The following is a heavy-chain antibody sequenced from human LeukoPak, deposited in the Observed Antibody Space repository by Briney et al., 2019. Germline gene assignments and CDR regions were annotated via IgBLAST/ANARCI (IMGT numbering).Heavy chain of an antibody. J-gene: IGHJ4*02. Sequence: GGSLRLSCAASEFTFSNYWMTWARQVPGKGLEWVANIKQDGSEKHYVESVRGRFTISRDNAENSLYLQMDSLRVDDTAVYYCARVGAWELQRVFENWGQGTLVTVSS. V-gene: IGHV3-7*01. D-gene: IGHD1-26*01. CDR1: EFTFSNYW. CDR3: ARVGAWELQRVFEN. CDR2: IKQDGSEK.